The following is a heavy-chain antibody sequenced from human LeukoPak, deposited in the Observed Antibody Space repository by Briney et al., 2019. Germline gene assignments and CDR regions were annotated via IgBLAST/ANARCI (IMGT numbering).Heavy chain of an antibody. J-gene: IGHJ3*02. V-gene: IGHV3-49*03. D-gene: IGHD2-8*02. CDR1: GFTFGDYA. CDR2: IRSKAYGGTT. Sequence: GGSLRLSCTASGFTFGDYAMSWFRQAPGKGLEWVGFIRSKAYGGTTEYAASVKGRFTISRDNSKNTLYLQMNSLRPEDTAVYYCANRWGTQALGNNIDIWGQGTLVTVSS. CDR3: ANRWGTQALGNNIDI.